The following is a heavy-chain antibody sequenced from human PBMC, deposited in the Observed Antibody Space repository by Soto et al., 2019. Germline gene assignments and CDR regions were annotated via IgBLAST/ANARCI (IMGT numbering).Heavy chain of an antibody. CDR2: INPNSGDT. CDR3: ARESGGGKATLDYDYFYMDV. Sequence: QVQLVQSGAEVKKPGASVTVSCKASGYTFSDYYLHWVRQAPGQGPAWMGWINPNSGDTKYAQKFRDRVTMTRDTYVRTAFMELNRLKSADTAVYYCARESGGGKATLDYDYFYMDVWGKGTSVTVSS. D-gene: IGHD1-26*01. CDR1: GYTFSDYY. V-gene: IGHV1-2*02. J-gene: IGHJ6*03.